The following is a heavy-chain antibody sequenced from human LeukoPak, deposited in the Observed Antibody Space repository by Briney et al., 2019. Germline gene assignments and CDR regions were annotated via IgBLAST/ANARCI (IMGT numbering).Heavy chain of an antibody. CDR3: ARERPDTAMEYYYYGMDV. CDR1: GGSISSGGDY. J-gene: IGHJ6*02. CDR2: IYYSGST. D-gene: IGHD5-18*01. V-gene: IGHV4-30-4*08. Sequence: SETLSLTCTVSGGSISSGGDYWSWIRQHPGKGLEWIGYIYYSGSTYYNPSLKSRVTISVHTSKNQFSLKLSSVTAADTAVYYCARERPDTAMEYYYYGMDVWGQGTTVTVSS.